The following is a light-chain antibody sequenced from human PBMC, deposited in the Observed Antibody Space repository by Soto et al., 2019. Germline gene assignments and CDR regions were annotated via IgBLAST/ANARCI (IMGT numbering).Light chain of an antibody. CDR2: LNSDGSH. V-gene: IGLV4-69*01. Sequence: QLVLTQSPSASASLGASVKLTCTLRSGHSSYAIAWHQQQPEKGPRYLMKLNSDGSHSKGDGIPDRFSGSSSGAERYLTISSLQSEDEADYYCQTWGTGIQVFGGGTKVTV. CDR3: QTWGTGIQV. CDR1: SGHSSYA. J-gene: IGLJ2*01.